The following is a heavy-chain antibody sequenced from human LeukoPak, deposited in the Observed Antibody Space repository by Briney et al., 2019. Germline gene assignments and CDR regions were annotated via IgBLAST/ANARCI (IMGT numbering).Heavy chain of an antibody. V-gene: IGHV3-9*01. Sequence: GGSLRLSCAASGFTFDDYAMHWVRQAPGKGLEWVSGISWNSGSIGYADSVKGRFTISRDNAKNSLYLQMNSLRAEDTALYYCAKDSEERRRGFLDPWGQGTLVTVSS. D-gene: IGHD3-3*01. CDR2: ISWNSGSI. CDR1: GFTFDDYA. CDR3: AKDSEERRRGFLDP. J-gene: IGHJ5*02.